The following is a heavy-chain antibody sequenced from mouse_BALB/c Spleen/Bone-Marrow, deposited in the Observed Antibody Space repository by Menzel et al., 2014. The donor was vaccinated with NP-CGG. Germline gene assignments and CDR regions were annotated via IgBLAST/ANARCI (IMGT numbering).Heavy chain of an antibody. V-gene: IGHV3-8*02. CDR3: TRGGNYRALFAY. D-gene: IGHD2-1*01. J-gene: IGHJ3*01. Sequence: EVKLMESGPSPVKPSQTLPLTCSVTGDSITSGYWNWIRKFPGNKLEYMGYISYYDSTYYNPSLKSRISITRDTSKNQYCLQLDSVTTEDTATYDCTRGGNYRALFAYWCRGTLGTVSA. CDR2: ISYYDST. CDR1: GDSITSGY.